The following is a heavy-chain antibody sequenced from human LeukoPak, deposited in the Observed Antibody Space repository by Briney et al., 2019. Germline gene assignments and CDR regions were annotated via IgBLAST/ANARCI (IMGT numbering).Heavy chain of an antibody. J-gene: IGHJ4*02. CDR1: GFTFSSYG. D-gene: IGHD3-22*01. Sequence: GGSLRLSCAASGFTFSSYGMHWVRQAPGKGLEWVAVISYDGSNEYYADSVKGRFTISRDNSKNTLYLQMNSLRAEDTAVYYCAKDQTTMILMHLFDYWGQGTLVAVSS. V-gene: IGHV3-30*18. CDR3: AKDQTTMILMHLFDY. CDR2: ISYDGSNE.